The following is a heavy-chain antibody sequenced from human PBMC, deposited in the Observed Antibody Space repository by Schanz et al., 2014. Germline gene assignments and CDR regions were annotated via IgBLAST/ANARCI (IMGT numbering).Heavy chain of an antibody. D-gene: IGHD3-22*01. CDR2: IIPILDIT. V-gene: IGHV1-69*04. Sequence: QVQLVQSGAEVKKPGSSVKVSCKASGGTFSSFAIFWVRQAPGQGLEWMGTIIPILDITNCAQKFQGRVTITADKSTSTAYMELSNLRSEDTAVYYCARAGQDYSDSSGYATYYFGNWGQGTLVTVSS. CDR1: GGTFSSFA. CDR3: ARAGQDYSDSSGYATYYFGN. J-gene: IGHJ4*02.